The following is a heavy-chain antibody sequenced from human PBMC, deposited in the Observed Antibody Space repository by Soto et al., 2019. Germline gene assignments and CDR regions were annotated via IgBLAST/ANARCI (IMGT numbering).Heavy chain of an antibody. J-gene: IGHJ5*02. V-gene: IGHV3-7*03. Sequence: PGGSLRLSCADSGFILRNYWMSWVRQAPGMGLRWVASIKEDGSEKYYVDPVKGRFTISRENAKNSLYLQMNSLRAEDTAVYYCARYRSLDPWGQGILVTVSS. CDR3: ARYRSLDP. CDR1: GFILRNYW. D-gene: IGHD3-16*02. CDR2: IKEDGSEK.